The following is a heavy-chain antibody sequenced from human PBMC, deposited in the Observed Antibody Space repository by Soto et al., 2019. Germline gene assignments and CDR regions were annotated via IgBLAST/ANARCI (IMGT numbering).Heavy chain of an antibody. CDR2: IYYSGST. J-gene: IGHJ4*02. Sequence: TLSLTCTVSGCSISSGCYYWSWRRQHPGKGLEWIGYIYYSGSTYYSPSLKSRVTISVDTSKNQFSLKLSSVTAADTAVYYCARGYSYGYGGFDYWGQGTLVTVSS. D-gene: IGHD5-18*01. CDR1: GCSISSGCYY. V-gene: IGHV4-31*03. CDR3: ARGYSYGYGGFDY.